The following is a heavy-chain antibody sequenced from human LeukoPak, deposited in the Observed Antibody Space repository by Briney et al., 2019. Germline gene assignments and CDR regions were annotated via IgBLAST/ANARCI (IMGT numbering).Heavy chain of an antibody. CDR2: IRYDGSNK. CDR1: GFTFSSYG. CDR3: AKDGIPSTGYFDY. J-gene: IGHJ4*02. V-gene: IGHV3-30*02. Sequence: PGGSLRLSCAASGFTFSSYGMHWVRQAPGKGLEWVAFIRYDGSNKYYADSVNGRFTISRDNYKNTLYLQMNSLRAEDTAVYYCAKDGIPSTGYFDYWGQGTLVTVSS. D-gene: IGHD5-18*01.